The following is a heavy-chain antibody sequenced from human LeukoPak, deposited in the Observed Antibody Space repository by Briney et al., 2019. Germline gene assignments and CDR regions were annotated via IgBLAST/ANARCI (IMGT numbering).Heavy chain of an antibody. J-gene: IGHJ4*02. Sequence: GASVKVSCKASGGTFSSYAISWVRQAPGQGLEWMGRIIPILNIENHAQKFQGRVTITADKSTSTAYMELSSLRSEDTAVYYCAIRTGTYPYYFDYWGPGTLVTVSS. D-gene: IGHD2-8*02. CDR3: AIRTGTYPYYFDY. CDR2: IIPILNIE. V-gene: IGHV1-69*04. CDR1: GGTFSSYA.